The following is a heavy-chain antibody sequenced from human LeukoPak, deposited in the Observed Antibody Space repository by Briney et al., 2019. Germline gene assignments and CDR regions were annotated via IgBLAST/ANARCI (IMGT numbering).Heavy chain of an antibody. D-gene: IGHD2-15*01. V-gene: IGHV3-48*02. CDR3: VRDRDGGALDH. Sequence: GGSLRLSCAASGFTFSSYAINWVRQAPGKGLEWLSFISSGSSTIYYADSVKGRFTISRDNAENSLYLQMNSLGHEDTAPYYCVRDRDGGALDHWGQGTPVTVSS. J-gene: IGHJ4*02. CDR1: GFTFSSYA. CDR2: ISSGSSTI.